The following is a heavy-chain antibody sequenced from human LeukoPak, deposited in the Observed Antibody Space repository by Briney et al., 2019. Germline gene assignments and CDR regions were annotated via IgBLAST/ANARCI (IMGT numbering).Heavy chain of an antibody. D-gene: IGHD3-10*01. J-gene: IGHJ4*02. CDR1: GGSISSGGYS. V-gene: IGHV4-30-2*01. CDR3: ARAAPWFGEIDY. Sequence: SETLSLTCAVSGGSISSGGYSWSWIRQPPGKGLEWIGYIYHSGSTYYNPSLKSRVTISVDRSKNQFSLKLSSVTAADTAVYYCARAAPWFGEIDYWGQGTLVTVSS. CDR2: IYHSGST.